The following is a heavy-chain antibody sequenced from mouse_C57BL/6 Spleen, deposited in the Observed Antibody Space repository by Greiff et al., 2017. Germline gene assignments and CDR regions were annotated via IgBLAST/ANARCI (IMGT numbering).Heavy chain of an antibody. Sequence: VQLQQPGAELVKPGASVKMSCKASGYTFTSYWITWVKQRPGQGLEWIGDIYPGSGSTNYNEKFKSKATLTVDTSSSTAYMQLSSLTSEDSAVYDCARDSPADYYAMDYWGQGTSVTVSS. CDR3: ARDSPADYYAMDY. V-gene: IGHV1-55*01. CDR2: IYPGSGST. J-gene: IGHJ4*01. CDR1: GYTFTSYW.